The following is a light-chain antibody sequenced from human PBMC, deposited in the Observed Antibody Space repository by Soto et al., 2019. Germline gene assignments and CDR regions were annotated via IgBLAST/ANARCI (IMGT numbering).Light chain of an antibody. Sequence: SVTTQSPAALSVAPGERVTLCCRASRSVSSDLAWYQQKPGQAHRLVVHGAYTRATGIPDRFSGSGSGTEFTLTISRLQSEDFAVYYCQQYTNWPTCPFGQVTQV. J-gene: IGKJ1*01. V-gene: IGKV3-15*01. CDR1: RSVSSD. CDR2: GAY. CDR3: QQYTNWPTCP.